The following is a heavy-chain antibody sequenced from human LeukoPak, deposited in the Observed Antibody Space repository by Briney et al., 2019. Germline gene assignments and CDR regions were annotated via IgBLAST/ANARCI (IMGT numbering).Heavy chain of an antibody. CDR2: ISGSGGST. CDR3: AKWGAYCGGDCYSYYFDY. Sequence: GGSLRLSCAASGFTFSSYAMSWVRQAPGKGLEWVSAISGSGGSTYYADSVKGRFTISRDNSKNTLYLQMNSLRAEDTAVYYCAKWGAYCGGDCYSYYFDYWGQGTLVTVSS. CDR1: GFTFSSYA. D-gene: IGHD2-21*01. J-gene: IGHJ4*02. V-gene: IGHV3-23*01.